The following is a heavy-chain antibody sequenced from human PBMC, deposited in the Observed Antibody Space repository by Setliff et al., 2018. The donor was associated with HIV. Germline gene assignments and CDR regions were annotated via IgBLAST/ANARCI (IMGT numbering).Heavy chain of an antibody. D-gene: IGHD2-2*01. CDR1: GFTFSSYV. V-gene: IGHV3-30*14. CDR2: MSTGGGIK. CDR3: ARRAYCSSTTCFDN. Sequence: GGSLRLSCAATGFTFSSYVLHWVRQAPGKGLEWVAVMSTGGGIKICADSVKGRFTISRDTSKNTLYLQMNSLRAEDTAVYYCARRAYCSSTTCFDNWGQGTLVTVSS. J-gene: IGHJ4*02.